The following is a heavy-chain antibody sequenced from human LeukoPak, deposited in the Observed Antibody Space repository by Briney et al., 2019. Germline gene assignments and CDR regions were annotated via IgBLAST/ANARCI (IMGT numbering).Heavy chain of an antibody. Sequence: GGSLRLSCAATGLSVSSNFMSWVRQAPGKGLEWVSVTYSGGSTYYADSVKGRFTISRDNSKNTLYLQMNSMRAEDTAVYYCASISNYFYTSWGQGTLVTVSS. CDR3: ASISNYFYTS. D-gene: IGHD4-11*01. CDR2: TYSGGST. V-gene: IGHV3-53*01. J-gene: IGHJ5*02. CDR1: GLSVSSNF.